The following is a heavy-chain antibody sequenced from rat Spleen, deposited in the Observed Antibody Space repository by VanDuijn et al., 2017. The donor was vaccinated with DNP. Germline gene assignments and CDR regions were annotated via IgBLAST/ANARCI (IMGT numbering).Heavy chain of an antibody. D-gene: IGHD1-11*01. Sequence: EVQLQESGPGLVKPSQSLSLTCSVTGYSITSNYWAWIRKFPGNKMEWMGYISYIGSTGYNPSLKSRISITRDTSKNQFFLQLNSVTTEDTATYYCARGLNYGGYIYSWYFDFWGPGTMVTVSS. J-gene: IGHJ1*01. CDR2: ISYIGST. CDR1: GYSITSNY. V-gene: IGHV3-1*01. CDR3: ARGLNYGGYIYSWYFDF.